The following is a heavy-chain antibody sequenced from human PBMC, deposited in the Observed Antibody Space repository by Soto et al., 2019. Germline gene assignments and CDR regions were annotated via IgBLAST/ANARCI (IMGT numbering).Heavy chain of an antibody. J-gene: IGHJ4*02. Sequence: KTSETLSLTCTASGGSISSYYWSWIRQPPGKGLEWIGYIYYSGSTNYNPSLKSRVTISVDTSKNQFSLKLSSVTAADTAVYYCATGRGDDYSNFYYFDYWGQGTLVTVSS. D-gene: IGHD4-4*01. CDR3: ATGRGDDYSNFYYFDY. CDR1: GGSISSYY. V-gene: IGHV4-59*01. CDR2: IYYSGST.